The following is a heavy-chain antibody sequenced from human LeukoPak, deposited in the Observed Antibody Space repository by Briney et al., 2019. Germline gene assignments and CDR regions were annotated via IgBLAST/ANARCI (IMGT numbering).Heavy chain of an antibody. Sequence: PSQTLSLTCTVSGGSTGSGGYYWSWIRQHRGKGLEWTGYIYYSGSTYYNPSLKSRVTISVDTSKNQFSLKLSSVTAADTAVYYCARDSLRITIFGVVIPSPYGMDVWGQGTTVTVSS. CDR3: ARDSLRITIFGVVIPSPYGMDV. CDR2: IYYSGST. D-gene: IGHD3-3*01. CDR1: GGSTGSGGYY. V-gene: IGHV4-31*03. J-gene: IGHJ6*02.